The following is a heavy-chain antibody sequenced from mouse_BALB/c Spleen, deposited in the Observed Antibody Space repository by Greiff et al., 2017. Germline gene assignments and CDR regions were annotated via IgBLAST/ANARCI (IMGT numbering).Heavy chain of an antibody. Sequence: VQRVESGPGLVAPSQSLSITCTVSGFSLTGYGVNWVRQPPGKGLEWLGMIWGDGSTDYNSALKSRLSISKDNSKSQVFLKMNSLQTDDTARYYCARDGSYGYHYYAMDYWGQGTSVTVSS. D-gene: IGHD2-2*01. CDR2: IWGDGST. CDR3: ARDGSYGYHYYAMDY. CDR1: GFSLTGYG. J-gene: IGHJ4*01. V-gene: IGHV2-6-7*01.